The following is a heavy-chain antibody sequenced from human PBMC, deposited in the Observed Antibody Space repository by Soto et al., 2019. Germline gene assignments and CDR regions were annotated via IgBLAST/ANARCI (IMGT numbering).Heavy chain of an antibody. Sequence: QVQLVQSGAEEKKPGSSVKVSCKTSGGTFGDYSISWVRQAPGQGLEWMGRIIPILGIVNNAQNLQGRVTITADKSTRTASMELSSLRSEDTAVYYCARGYCSGGTCDNAFDIWGQGTMVTVSS. J-gene: IGHJ3*02. CDR1: GGTFGDYS. V-gene: IGHV1-69*02. CDR3: ARGYCSGGTCDNAFDI. CDR2: IIPILGIV. D-gene: IGHD2-15*01.